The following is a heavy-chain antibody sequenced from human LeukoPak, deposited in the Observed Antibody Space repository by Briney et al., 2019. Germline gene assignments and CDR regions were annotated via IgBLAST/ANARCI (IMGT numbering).Heavy chain of an antibody. CDR3: ARHVGISF. V-gene: IGHV3-7*01. J-gene: IGHJ4*02. D-gene: IGHD7-27*01. Sequence: GGSLRLSCTASGFTFSGTWMTWVRQAPGKGLEWVANIREDGTEKNYVDSVKGRFTISRDNAKNSLFLQMSNLRDDDTAIYYCARHVGISFWGPGTLVTVSS. CDR1: GFTFSGTW. CDR2: IREDGTEK.